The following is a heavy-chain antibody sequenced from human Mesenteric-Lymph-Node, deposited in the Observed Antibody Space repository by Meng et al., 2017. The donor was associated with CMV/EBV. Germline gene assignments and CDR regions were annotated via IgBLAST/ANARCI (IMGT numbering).Heavy chain of an antibody. Sequence: SGASISRDKCYWSWIRQHPGKGLEWIGYISYTGRNYYNPSLNSRVTISSDTSNNQFSLHLSSVTAADTAVYYCARDRGFYGGNSFDSWGQGMLVTVSS. CDR3: ARDRGFYGGNSFDS. CDR1: GASISRDKCY. V-gene: IGHV4-31*02. J-gene: IGHJ4*02. CDR2: ISYTGRN. D-gene: IGHD4-23*01.